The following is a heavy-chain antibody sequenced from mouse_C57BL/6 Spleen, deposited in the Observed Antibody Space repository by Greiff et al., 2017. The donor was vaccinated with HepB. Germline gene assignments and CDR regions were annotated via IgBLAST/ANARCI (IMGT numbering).Heavy chain of an antibody. CDR3: ARRGYGNYVLYYAMDY. CDR1: GYTFTSYW. Sequence: QVQLKQPGAELVKPGASVKLSCKASGYTFTSYWMHWVKQRPGQGLEWIGMIHPNSGSTNYNEKFKSKATLTVDKSSSTAYMQLSSLTSEDSAVYYCARRGYGNYVLYYAMDYWGQGTSVTVSS. J-gene: IGHJ4*01. D-gene: IGHD2-1*01. CDR2: IHPNSGST. V-gene: IGHV1-64*01.